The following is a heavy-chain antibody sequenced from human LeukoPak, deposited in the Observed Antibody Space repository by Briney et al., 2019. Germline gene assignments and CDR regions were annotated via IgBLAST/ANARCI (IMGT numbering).Heavy chain of an antibody. CDR2: IYHSGST. V-gene: IGHV4-38-2*02. D-gene: IGHD6-19*01. J-gene: IGHJ4*02. CDR3: TRVYFIVVGGPGPLEY. CDR1: GYSISSGYY. Sequence: KTSETLSLTCSVSGYSISSGYYWGWIRQPPGQGLEWIGSIYHSGSTYYNPSLKSRVTMSVDTSKNQFSLKLSSVTAADMAVYYCTRVYFIVVGGPGPLEYWGQGTLVTVSS.